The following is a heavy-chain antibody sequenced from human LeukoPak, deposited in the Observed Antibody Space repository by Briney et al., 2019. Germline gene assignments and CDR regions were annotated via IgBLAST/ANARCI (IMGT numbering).Heavy chain of an antibody. D-gene: IGHD1-26*01. CDR3: ARDRGGSYGLTFDY. CDR2: IYYSGST. V-gene: IGHV4-59*01. CDR1: GGSISSYY. Sequence: SETLPLTCTVSGGSISSYYWSWIRQPPGKGLEWIGYIYYSGSTNYNPSLKSRVTISVDTSKNQFSLKLSSVTAADTAVYYCARDRGGSYGLTFDYWGQGTLVTVSS. J-gene: IGHJ4*02.